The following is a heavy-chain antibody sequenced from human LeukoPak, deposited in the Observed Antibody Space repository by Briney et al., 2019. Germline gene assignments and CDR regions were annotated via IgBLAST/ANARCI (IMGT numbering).Heavy chain of an antibody. CDR1: GFTFSSYS. V-gene: IGHV3-48*01. Sequence: PGGSLRLSCAASGFTFSSYSMNWVRQAPGKGLEWVSYISSSSSTIYYADSVKGRFTISRDNAKNSLYLQMNSLRVEDTAVYYCARVEMATVDYWGQGTLVTVSS. CDR2: ISSSSSTI. J-gene: IGHJ4*02. D-gene: IGHD5-24*01. CDR3: ARVEMATVDY.